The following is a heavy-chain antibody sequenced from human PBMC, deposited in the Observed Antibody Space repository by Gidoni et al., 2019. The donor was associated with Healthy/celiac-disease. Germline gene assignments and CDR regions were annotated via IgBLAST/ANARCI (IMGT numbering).Heavy chain of an antibody. Sequence: EVQLLESVGGLVQPGGSLRLSCAASGFTFSSYAMSWFRQAPGKGLEWVSAISGSGGSTYYEDSVKGRFNISRDNSKNTLYLQMNSLRAEDTDVYYCAKDQLWFGGETALDYWGQGTLVTVSS. D-gene: IGHD3-10*01. CDR3: AKDQLWFGGETALDY. V-gene: IGHV3-23*01. CDR2: ISGSGGST. J-gene: IGHJ4*02. CDR1: GFTFSSYA.